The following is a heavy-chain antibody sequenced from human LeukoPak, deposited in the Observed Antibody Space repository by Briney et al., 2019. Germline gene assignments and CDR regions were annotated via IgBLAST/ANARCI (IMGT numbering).Heavy chain of an antibody. CDR2: IRYDGSNK. V-gene: IGHV3-30*02. CDR3: AKTPGEEDNFDY. CDR1: GFTFSSYG. J-gene: IGHJ4*02. D-gene: IGHD2-15*01. Sequence: GGSLRLSCAASGFTFSSYGMHRVRQAPGKGLEWVAFIRYDGSNKYYADSVKGRFTISRDNSKNTLYLQTNSLRAEDTAVYYCAKTPGEEDNFDYWGQGTLVTVSS.